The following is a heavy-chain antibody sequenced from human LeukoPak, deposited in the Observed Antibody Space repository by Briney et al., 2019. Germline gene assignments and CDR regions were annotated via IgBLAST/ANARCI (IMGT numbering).Heavy chain of an antibody. CDR2: IYYSGST. D-gene: IGHD5-24*01. Sequence: PSETLSLTCTVSGGSISSSSYYWGWIRQPPGKGLEWIGSIYYSGSTYYNPSLKSRVTISVDTSKNQFSLKLNSVTAADTAVYYCARVGRDGYNWYYYYYMDVWGKGTTVTVSS. CDR1: GGSISSSSYY. J-gene: IGHJ6*03. CDR3: ARVGRDGYNWYYYYYMDV. V-gene: IGHV4-39*07.